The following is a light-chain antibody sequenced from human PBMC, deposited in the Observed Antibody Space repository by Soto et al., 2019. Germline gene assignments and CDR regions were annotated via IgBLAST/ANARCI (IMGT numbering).Light chain of an antibody. J-gene: IGKJ1*01. CDR3: QQYYNCTPWT. Sequence: EIVMTQSPATLSVSPGERATLSCRASQSVSSNLAWYQQKPGQAPRLLIYAASTRATGSPARFSGSGSGAEFTPTIISRQSEDFVVCYCQQYYNCTPWTFGQGTKVEIK. V-gene: IGKV3-15*01. CDR2: AAS. CDR1: QSVSSN.